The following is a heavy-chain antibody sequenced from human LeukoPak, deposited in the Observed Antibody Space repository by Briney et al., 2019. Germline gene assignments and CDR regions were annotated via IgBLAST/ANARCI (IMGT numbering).Heavy chain of an antibody. Sequence: KPSGTLSLTCAVSGGSISSTDWWSWVRQPPGKGLEWIGEIYYSGSTYYNPSLKSRVTISVDTSKNQFSLKLSSVTAADTAVYYCASPSDSPGGSRDMEPWYSSSWYFDYWGRGTLVTVSS. D-gene: IGHD6-13*01. CDR1: GGSISSTDW. V-gene: IGHV4-4*02. J-gene: IGHJ4*02. CDR2: IYYSGST. CDR3: ASPSDSPGGSRDMEPWYSSSWYFDY.